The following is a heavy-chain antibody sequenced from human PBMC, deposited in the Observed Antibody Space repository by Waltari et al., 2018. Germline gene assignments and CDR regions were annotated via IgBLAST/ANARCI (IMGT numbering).Heavy chain of an antibody. CDR1: GFTFRSYS. Sequence: EVQLVESGGGLVKPGGSLRLSCAASGFTFRSYSMHWVRQAPGKGLEWVSSISSSSSYIYYADSVKGRFTISRDNAKNSLYLQMNSLRAEDTAVYYCAREPRIAAAYWGQGTLVTVSS. J-gene: IGHJ4*02. CDR2: ISSSSSYI. CDR3: AREPRIAAAY. V-gene: IGHV3-21*01. D-gene: IGHD6-13*01.